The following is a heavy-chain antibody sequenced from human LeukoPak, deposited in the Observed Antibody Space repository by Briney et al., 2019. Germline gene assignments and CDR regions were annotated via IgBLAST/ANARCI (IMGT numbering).Heavy chain of an antibody. Sequence: SETLSLTCAVYGGSFSGYYWSWIRQPPGKGLEWIGEINHSGSTNYNPSLKSRVTIPVDTSKNQFSLKLSSVTAADTAVYYCARRRRAGNWGYPYYFDYWGQGTLVTVSS. CDR1: GGSFSGYY. CDR3: ARRRRAGNWGYPYYFDY. D-gene: IGHD7-27*01. J-gene: IGHJ4*02. V-gene: IGHV4-34*01. CDR2: INHSGST.